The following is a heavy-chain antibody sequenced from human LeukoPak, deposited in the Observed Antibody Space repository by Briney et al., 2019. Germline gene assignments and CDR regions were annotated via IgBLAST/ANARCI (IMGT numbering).Heavy chain of an antibody. CDR1: GFTFRSYG. V-gene: IGHV3-33*06. CDR2: IWYDGSNK. Sequence: PGGSLRLSCAASGFTFRSYGMHWVRQAPGKGLEWVAVIWYDGSNKYYADSVKGRFTISRDNSKNTLYLQMNSLRAEDTAVYYCAKDSYYDSSGYYRWGQGTLVTVSS. CDR3: AKDSYYDSSGYYR. D-gene: IGHD3-22*01. J-gene: IGHJ4*02.